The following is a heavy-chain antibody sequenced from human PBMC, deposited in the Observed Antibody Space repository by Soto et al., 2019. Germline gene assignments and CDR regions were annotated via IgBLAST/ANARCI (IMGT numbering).Heavy chain of an antibody. CDR3: ASASVYYDFLSGYLA. Sequence: EVQLVESGGGLVKPGGSLRLSCAASGFTFSSYSMNWVRQAPGKGLEWVSSISSSSSYIYYADSVKGRFTISRDNAKNSLYLQMNSRRAEDTAVYYCASASVYYDFLSGYLAWGQGTLVTVSS. CDR2: ISSSSSYI. D-gene: IGHD3-3*01. V-gene: IGHV3-21*01. J-gene: IGHJ5*01. CDR1: GFTFSSYS.